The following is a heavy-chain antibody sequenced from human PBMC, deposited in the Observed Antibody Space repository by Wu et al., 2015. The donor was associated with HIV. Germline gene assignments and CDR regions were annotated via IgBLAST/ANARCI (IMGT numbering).Heavy chain of an antibody. CDR1: GYTFTGYY. CDR3: VSSAWTSYYFDY. D-gene: IGHD2-2*01. Sequence: QVQLVQSGAEVKKPGASVKVSCKASGYTFTGYYMHWVRQAPGQGLEWMGWINPNSGGSGGTNYAQKFQGRVTMTRDTSISTAYMELSRLRSADTAVYYCVSSAWTSYYFDYWATGTLVTVSS. CDR2: INPNSGGSGGT. J-gene: IGHJ4*02. V-gene: IGHV1-2*02.